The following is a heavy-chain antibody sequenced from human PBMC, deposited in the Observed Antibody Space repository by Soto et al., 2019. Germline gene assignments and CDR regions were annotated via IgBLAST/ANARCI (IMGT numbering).Heavy chain of an antibody. CDR1: GGTFSSYT. V-gene: IGHV1-69*02. J-gene: IGHJ6*03. CDR3: ARGGGGYSYGNYMDV. CDR2: IIPILGIA. D-gene: IGHD5-18*01. Sequence: QVQLVQSGAEVKKPGSSVKVSCKASGGTFSSYTMSWVRQAPGQGLEWMGRIIPILGIANYAQKFQGRVTITADKSTSTAYMELSSLRSEDTAVYYCARGGGGYSYGNYMDVWGKGTTVTVSS.